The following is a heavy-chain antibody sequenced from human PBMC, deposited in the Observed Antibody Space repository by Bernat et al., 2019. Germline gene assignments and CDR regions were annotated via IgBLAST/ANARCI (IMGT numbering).Heavy chain of an antibody. D-gene: IGHD3-3*01. CDR2: IHYSGST. CDR1: GGSITTYY. V-gene: IGHV4-59*13. Sequence: QVQLQESGPGLVKPSETLSLTCTVSGGSITTYYWSWIRQPPGKGLEWIGYIHYSGSTNSNASLKSRVTISADTSKNHFSLELSSVTAADTAVYYCARDGVAIFGVVKDGYFDLWGRGTLVTVSS. J-gene: IGHJ2*01. CDR3: ARDGVAIFGVVKDGYFDL.